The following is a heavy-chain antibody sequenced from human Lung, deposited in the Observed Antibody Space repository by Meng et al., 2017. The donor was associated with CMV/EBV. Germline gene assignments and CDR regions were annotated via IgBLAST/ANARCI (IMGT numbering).Heavy chain of an antibody. V-gene: IGHV7-4-1*02. Sequence: VQMGYAVERRWASGEVYFRPSGYFFTSSAIHGVRQAPGQGPDWMGWIDPNTGNPTYDQGFTGRFVCPLDTSVSTAYLQINSLRADDTAVYYCARDSPLDVYSRLDYWGQGTLVTVSS. CDR1: GYFFTSSA. J-gene: IGHJ4*02. CDR3: ARDSPLDVYSRLDY. D-gene: IGHD2-15*01. CDR2: IDPNTGNP.